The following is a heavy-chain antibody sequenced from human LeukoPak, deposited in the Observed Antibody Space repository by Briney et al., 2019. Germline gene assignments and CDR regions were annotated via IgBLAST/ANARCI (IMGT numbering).Heavy chain of an antibody. CDR1: GYSFTSYW. Sequence: GESLKISCKGSGYSFTSYWIGWVRQMPGKGLEWMGIIYPGDSDTRYSPSFQGQVTISADKSISTAYLQWSSLKASDTAMYYCARFREGYSGYDYSVMSLGYFDCWGQGTLVTVSS. CDR3: ARFREGYSGYDYSVMSLGYFDC. D-gene: IGHD5-12*01. V-gene: IGHV5-51*01. J-gene: IGHJ4*02. CDR2: IYPGDSDT.